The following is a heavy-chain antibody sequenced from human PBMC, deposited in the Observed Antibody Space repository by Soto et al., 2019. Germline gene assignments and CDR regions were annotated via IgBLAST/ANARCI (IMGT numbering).Heavy chain of an antibody. CDR3: SRGLRSFGYGDYYFYAMDV. V-gene: IGHV4-30-4*01. Sequence: QVQLQESGPGLVKPSQTLSLTCTVSGGSINDDLYSWSWSRQTPGKGLEWIGHIFSSGTTLYNPSLQSRLVLEVDTSQRHFSLRLTSVTAADSAVYFCSRGLRSFGYGDYYFYAMDVWGHGTTVIVSS. CDR1: GGSINDDLYS. CDR2: IFSSGTT. D-gene: IGHD3-16*01. J-gene: IGHJ6*02.